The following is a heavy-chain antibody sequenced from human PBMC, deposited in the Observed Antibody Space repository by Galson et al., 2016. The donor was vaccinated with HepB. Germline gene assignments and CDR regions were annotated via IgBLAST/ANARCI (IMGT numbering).Heavy chain of an antibody. J-gene: IGHJ4*02. CDR2: INRDGSSA. CDR1: GFTLSSYW. Sequence: SLRLSCAASGFTLSSYWMHWVRQTPGKGLVWVSRINRDGSSANYADSMKGRFTISRDNAKNTLFLQINSLRAEDTAVYYCARGEGRYTDYWGQGTLVTVSS. V-gene: IGHV3-74*01. CDR3: ARGEGRYTDY. D-gene: IGHD1-26*01.